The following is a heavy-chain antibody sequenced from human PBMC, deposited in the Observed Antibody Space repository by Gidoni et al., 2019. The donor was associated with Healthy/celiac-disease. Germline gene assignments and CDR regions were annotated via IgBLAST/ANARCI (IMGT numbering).Heavy chain of an antibody. J-gene: IGHJ4*02. D-gene: IGHD3-3*01. V-gene: IGHV4-34*01. CDR2: INHSGST. CDR1: GWSFSGSY. Sequence: QVQLQQWGAGLLKPSETLSLTCAVYGWSFSGSYWSWLRQPPGKGLEWIGEINHSGSTNYNPSLKSRVTISVDTSKNQFSLKLSSVTAADTAVYYCARWGYYDFWSGFTSYYFDYWGQGTLVTVSS. CDR3: ARWGYYDFWSGFTSYYFDY.